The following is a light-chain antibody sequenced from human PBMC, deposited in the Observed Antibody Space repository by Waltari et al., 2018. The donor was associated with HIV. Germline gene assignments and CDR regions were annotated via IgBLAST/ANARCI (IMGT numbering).Light chain of an antibody. V-gene: IGLV1-51*02. CDR3: GTWDSSMSSLV. Sequence: QSVLTQPPSVSAAPGQYVTISCSGTNSNIGNNYVSWYQQSPGTAPRLLIFENDQRPTWVPDRFFGTKSGTSATLGISGLQTGDEANYYCGTWDSSMSSLVFGGGTKLTV. CDR1: NSNIGNNY. CDR2: END. J-gene: IGLJ2*01.